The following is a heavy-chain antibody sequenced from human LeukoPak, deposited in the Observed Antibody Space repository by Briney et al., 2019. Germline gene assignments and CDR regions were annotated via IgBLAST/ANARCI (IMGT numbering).Heavy chain of an antibody. D-gene: IGHD6-6*01. CDR3: ARPPGGYSSSSYGAFDI. Sequence: PSQTLSLTCSVSGDSISSRDYYWSWIRQPPGKGLEWIGEINHSGSTNYNPSLKSRVTISVDTSKNQFSLKLSSVTAADTAVYYCARPPGGYSSSSYGAFDIWGQGTMVTVSS. V-gene: IGHV4-30-2*01. CDR1: GDSISSRDYY. CDR2: INHSGST. J-gene: IGHJ3*02.